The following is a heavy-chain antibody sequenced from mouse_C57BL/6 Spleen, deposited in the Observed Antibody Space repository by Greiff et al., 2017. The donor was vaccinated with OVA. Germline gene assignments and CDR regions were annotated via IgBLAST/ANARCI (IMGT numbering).Heavy chain of an antibody. D-gene: IGHD1-1*01. CDR1: GFTFSDYG. CDR3: ARTRGSSYYAMDY. V-gene: IGHV5-17*01. CDR2: ISSGSSTI. Sequence: EVKVVESGGGLVKPGGSLKLSCAASGFTFSDYGMHWVRQAPEKGLEWVAYISSGSSTIYYADTVKGRFTISRDNAKNTLFLQMTSLRSEDTAMYYCARTRGSSYYAMDYWGQGTSVTVSS. J-gene: IGHJ4*01.